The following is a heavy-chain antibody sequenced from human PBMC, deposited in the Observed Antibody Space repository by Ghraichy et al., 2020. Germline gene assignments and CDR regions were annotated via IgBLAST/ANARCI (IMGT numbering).Heavy chain of an antibody. CDR3: VRFNDGWYYFDD. V-gene: IGHV3-11*06. CDR2: ISGSRTFI. CDR1: GFSFNDYY. Sequence: GESLNISCAASGFSFNDYYMSWIRQAPGKGLEWISYISGSRTFIKYADSVKGRFTISRDNVKKSLYLQMNSLRADDTAVYYCVRFNDGWYYFDDWGQGTLVTVSS. J-gene: IGHJ4*02. D-gene: IGHD6-19*01.